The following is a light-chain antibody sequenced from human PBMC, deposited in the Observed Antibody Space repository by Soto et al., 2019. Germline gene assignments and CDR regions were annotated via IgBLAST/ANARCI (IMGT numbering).Light chain of an antibody. CDR2: DAS. V-gene: IGKV1-5*01. CDR3: QQYNTYPWT. Sequence: DIQMTQSPSTLSASVGDSVTITCRASQTINDWLAWYQQKPGKAPKLLIPDASNLESGVPSRFGGSGSGTEFTPTISSLQPDDFATYYCQQYNTYPWTFGQGTKVEIK. CDR1: QTINDW. J-gene: IGKJ1*01.